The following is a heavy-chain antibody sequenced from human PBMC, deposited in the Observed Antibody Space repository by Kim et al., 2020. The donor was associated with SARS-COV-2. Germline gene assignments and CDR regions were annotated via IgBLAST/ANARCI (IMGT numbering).Heavy chain of an antibody. Sequence: SETLSLTCTVSGGSISSYYWSWIRQPPRKGLEWIGYIYYSGSTNYNPSLKSRVTISVDTSKNQFSLKLSSVTAADTAVYYCAGAAAGTAYYYYYGMDVWG. CDR1: GGSISSYY. J-gene: IGHJ6*01. CDR3: AGAAAGTAYYYYYGMDV. V-gene: IGHV4-59*01. CDR2: IYYSGST. D-gene: IGHD6-13*01.